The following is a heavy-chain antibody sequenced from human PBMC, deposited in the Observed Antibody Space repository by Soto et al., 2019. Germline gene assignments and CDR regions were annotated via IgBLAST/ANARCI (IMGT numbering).Heavy chain of an antibody. D-gene: IGHD3-22*01. V-gene: IGHV1-69*13. Sequence: SVKVSCKASGGTFSSYAISWVRQAPGQGLEWMGGIIPIFGTANYAQKFQGRVTITADESTSTAYMELSSLRSEDTAVYYCARGENYYDSSGYYYIFYNWFDPWGQGTLVTVSS. CDR3: ARGENYYDSSGYYYIFYNWFDP. CDR1: GGTFSSYA. CDR2: IIPIFGTA. J-gene: IGHJ5*02.